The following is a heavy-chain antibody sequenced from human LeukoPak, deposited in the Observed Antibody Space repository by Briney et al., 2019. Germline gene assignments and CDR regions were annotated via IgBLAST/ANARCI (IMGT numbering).Heavy chain of an antibody. CDR2: ISYDGSNK. D-gene: IGHD2-21*01. J-gene: IGHJ4*02. Sequence: GGSLRLSCAASGFTFSSYAMHWVRQAPGKGLEWVAVISYDGSNKYYADSVKGRFTISRDNSKNTLYLQMNSLRAEDTAVYYCARDILQYYFDYWGQGTLVTVSS. CDR1: GFTFSSYA. CDR3: ARDILQYYFDY. V-gene: IGHV3-30-3*01.